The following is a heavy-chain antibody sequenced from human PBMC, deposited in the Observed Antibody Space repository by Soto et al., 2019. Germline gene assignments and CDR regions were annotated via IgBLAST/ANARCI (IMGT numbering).Heavy chain of an antibody. D-gene: IGHD1-1*01. CDR2: LYDVDGS. CDR1: GLTISGKKY. J-gene: IGHJ3*01. V-gene: IGHV3-53*01. CDR3: ATWHEREHAYDV. Sequence: PGVSLRLSWAAFGLTISGKKYVAWVRQAPGKGLEWVSALYDVDGSFYADSVKGRFTTSSDSSKTTVYLQMNDLRPDDTAVYYCATWHEREHAYDVWGQGTTVTVSS.